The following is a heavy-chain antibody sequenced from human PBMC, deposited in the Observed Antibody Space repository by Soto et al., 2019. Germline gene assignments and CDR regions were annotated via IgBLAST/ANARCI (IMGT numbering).Heavy chain of an antibody. CDR1: GFTFSSYA. V-gene: IGHV3-23*01. CDR2: ISGSGGST. CDR3: AKDCGYCYGEDDVDV. Sequence: EVQLLESGGGLVQPGGSLRLSCAASGFTFSSYAMSWVRQAPGKGLEWVSAISGSGGSTYYADSVKGRFTISRDNSKNTLYLRMNCVRAEGTAVYCCAKDCGYCYGEDDVDVWGQGTMVTVSS. J-gene: IGHJ3*01. D-gene: IGHD5-18*01.